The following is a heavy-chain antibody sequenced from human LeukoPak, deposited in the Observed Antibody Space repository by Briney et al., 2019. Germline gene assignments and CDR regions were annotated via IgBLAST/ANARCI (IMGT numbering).Heavy chain of an antibody. CDR2: IYASGGA. J-gene: IGHJ4*02. V-gene: IGHV3-53*01. Sequence: SGGSLRLSCVASGFYVSDNFMIWVRQAPGQGLEWISIIYASGGAYHAESVKGRFSAFRDTSKNTIFLQMNNLRAGDTAMYYCVRRHDYWGQGSLVTVSS. CDR3: VRRHDY. CDR1: GFYVSDNF.